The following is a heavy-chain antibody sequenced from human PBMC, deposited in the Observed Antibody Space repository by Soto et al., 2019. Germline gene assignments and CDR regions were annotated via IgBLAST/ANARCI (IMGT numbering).Heavy chain of an antibody. CDR3: ASFIAARSLSAFDI. CDR1: GGSVSSGSYY. CDR2: IYYSGST. V-gene: IGHV4-61*01. Sequence: LSLTCTVSGGSVSSGSYYWSWIRQPPGKGLERIGDIYYSGSTNYNPSLKSRVTISVDTSKNQFSLKLSSVTAADTAVYYCASFIAARSLSAFDIWGQGTMVTVSS. D-gene: IGHD6-6*01. J-gene: IGHJ3*02.